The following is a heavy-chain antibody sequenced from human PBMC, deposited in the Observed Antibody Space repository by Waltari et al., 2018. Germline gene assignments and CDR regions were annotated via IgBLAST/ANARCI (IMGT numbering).Heavy chain of an antibody. CDR2: ISTYTGNP. CDR1: GYTFSPYS. CDR3: ARDARLINFDY. V-gene: IGHV7-4-1*01. J-gene: IGHJ4*02. D-gene: IGHD3-16*01. Sequence: QVQLVPSGSELKNPGASVKISCRTSGYTFSPYSINWLRQAPGQGLEWMGYISTYTGNPTYAQGFTGRFVFSLDTSVSTAYLQIDGLRAEDTGLYYCARDARLINFDYWGQGTLVTVSS.